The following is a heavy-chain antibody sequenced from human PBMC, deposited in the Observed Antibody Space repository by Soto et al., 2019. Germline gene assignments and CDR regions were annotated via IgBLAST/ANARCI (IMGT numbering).Heavy chain of an antibody. CDR3: ARGSVLWFGEYDL. D-gene: IGHD3-10*01. CDR2: INHSGST. J-gene: IGHJ2*01. Sequence: SETLSLTCAVYGGSFSGYYWSWIRQPPGKGLEWIGEINHSGSTKDNPSLKSRVTISVDTSKNQFSLKLSSVTAADTAVYYCARGSVLWFGEYDLWGRGTLVTAPQ. CDR1: GGSFSGYY. V-gene: IGHV4-34*01.